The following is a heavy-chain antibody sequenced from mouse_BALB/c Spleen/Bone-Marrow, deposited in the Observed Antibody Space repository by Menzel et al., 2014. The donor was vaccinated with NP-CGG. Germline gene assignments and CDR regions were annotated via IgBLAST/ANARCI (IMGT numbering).Heavy chain of an antibody. CDR3: ARGLSWYFDV. CDR2: IYPYNGGT. D-gene: IGHD1-1*02. Sequence: SLEWIGYIYPYNGGTGYNQKFKSKATLTVDNSSSTAYMELRSLTSEDSAVYYCARGLSWYFDVWGAGTTVTVSS. J-gene: IGHJ1*01. V-gene: IGHV1S29*02.